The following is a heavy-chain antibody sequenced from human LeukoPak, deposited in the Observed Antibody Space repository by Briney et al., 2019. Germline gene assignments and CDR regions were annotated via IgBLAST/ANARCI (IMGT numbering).Heavy chain of an antibody. D-gene: IGHD6-13*01. CDR1: GFTFSSHW. Sequence: GGSLRLSCAASGFTFSSHWMHWVRHAPGKGLVWVSRINSDGSSTNYADSVKGRFTISRDNAKNTLYLQMNSLRVEDTAVYYCARGITAARNGLDPWGQGTLVTVSS. CDR3: ARGITAARNGLDP. J-gene: IGHJ5*02. CDR2: INSDGSST. V-gene: IGHV3-74*01.